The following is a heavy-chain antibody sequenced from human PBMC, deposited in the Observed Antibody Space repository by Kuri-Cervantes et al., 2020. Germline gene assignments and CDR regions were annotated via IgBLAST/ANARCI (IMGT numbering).Heavy chain of an antibody. D-gene: IGHD3-16*01. CDR1: GFTFDDYA. J-gene: IGHJ3*02. CDR2: IKSKTDGGTT. V-gene: IGHV3-15*01. CDR3: TTSPPYVI. Sequence: GESLKISCAASGFTFDDYAMHWVRQAPGKGLEWVGRIKSKTDGGTTDYAAPVEGRFTISRDDSKNTLYLQMNSLKTEDTAVYYCTTSPPYVIWGQGTMVTVSS.